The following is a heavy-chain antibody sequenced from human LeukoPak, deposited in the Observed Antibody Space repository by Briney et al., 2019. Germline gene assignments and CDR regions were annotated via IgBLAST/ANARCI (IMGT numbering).Heavy chain of an antibody. V-gene: IGHV4-34*01. D-gene: IGHD3-10*01. CDR2: INHSGTT. Sequence: PSETLSLTCGVYGGSFNNYYWNWIRQPPGKGLEWIGEINHSGTTDYNPSLKSRVTISIDTSKKQISLNLSSVTAADTAVYYCARGPGSGSYFAWFDPWGQGTLVAVSS. CDR1: GGSFNNYY. J-gene: IGHJ5*02. CDR3: ARGPGSGSYFAWFDP.